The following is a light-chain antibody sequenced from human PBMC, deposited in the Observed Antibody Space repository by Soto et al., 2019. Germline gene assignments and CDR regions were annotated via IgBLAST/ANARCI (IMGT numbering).Light chain of an antibody. CDR2: DVS. J-gene: IGLJ1*01. CDR3: SSYTSSSTYV. CDR1: SNDVGVYIY. V-gene: IGLV2-14*01. Sequence: SVLPQPASLSGSPGRSLTLSCTGKSNDVGVYIYVSLYQQHPGKAPKLLIYDVSIRPSGVSNRFSGSKSGNTASLTISGLQAEDEADYYCSSYTSSSTYVFGTGTKVTVL.